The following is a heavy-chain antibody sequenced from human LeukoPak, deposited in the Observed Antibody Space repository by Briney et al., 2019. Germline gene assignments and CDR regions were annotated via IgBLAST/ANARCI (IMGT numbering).Heavy chain of an antibody. CDR1: GNSITSGFS. CDR3: AREGAVPGIDP. D-gene: IGHD3-16*01. V-gene: IGHV4-38-2*02. J-gene: IGHJ5*02. CDR2: ISHSGTT. Sequence: SETLSLTCAVSGNSITSGFSWGWIRQPPGKALEWIGTISHSGTTDYKSTLESRLTMSMDTSKNLFSLRLTSVTAAVTAVYYCAREGAVPGIDPWGQGTLVTVSS.